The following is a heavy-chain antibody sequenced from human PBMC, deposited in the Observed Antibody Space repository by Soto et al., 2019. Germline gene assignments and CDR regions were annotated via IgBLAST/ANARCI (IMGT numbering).Heavy chain of an antibody. J-gene: IGHJ4*02. CDR3: ARAWGGYGDY. D-gene: IGHD5-12*01. Sequence: QVQLQESGPGLVKPSETLSLTCTVSGGSISSYYWRWIRQPPGKGLECIGYIYYSGSTNYNPSLKSRVTISVDTSKNQFSLKRSSVTPADTAVYYCARAWGGYGDYWGQGTLVTGSS. CDR2: IYYSGST. V-gene: IGHV4-59*01. CDR1: GGSISSYY.